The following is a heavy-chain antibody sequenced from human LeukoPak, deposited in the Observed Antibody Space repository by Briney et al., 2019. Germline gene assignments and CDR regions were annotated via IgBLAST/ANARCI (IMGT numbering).Heavy chain of an antibody. Sequence: KPSETLSLTCTVSGGSISSSSYYWGWIRQPPGKGLEWIGSIYYSGSTYYNPSLKSRVTISVDTSKNQFSLKLTSVTAADTAVYYCARHGKWPALKWIDPWGQGTLVTVSS. CDR2: IYYSGST. J-gene: IGHJ5*02. V-gene: IGHV4-39*01. D-gene: IGHD5-12*01. CDR3: ARHGKWPALKWIDP. CDR1: GGSISSSSYY.